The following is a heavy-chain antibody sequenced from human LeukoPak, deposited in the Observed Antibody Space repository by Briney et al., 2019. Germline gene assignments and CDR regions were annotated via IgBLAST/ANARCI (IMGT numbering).Heavy chain of an antibody. J-gene: IGHJ2*01. Sequence: SETLSLTCAVYGGSFSGYYWSWLRQPPGKGLEWIGEINHSGSNNYNPSLKSRVTISVDTSKNQFSLKLSSVTAADTAVYYCARVRRYAGYFDLWGRGTLVTVSS. V-gene: IGHV4-34*01. CDR3: ARVRRYAGYFDL. CDR2: INHSGSN. D-gene: IGHD2-2*01. CDR1: GGSFSGYY.